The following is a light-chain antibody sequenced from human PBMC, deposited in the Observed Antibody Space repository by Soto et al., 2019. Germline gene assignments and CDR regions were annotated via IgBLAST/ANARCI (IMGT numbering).Light chain of an antibody. J-gene: IGLJ2*01. V-gene: IGLV3-21*02. CDR1: NIGSKS. CDR3: QVWETSTNHLI. Sequence: SYELTQPPSVSVAPGQTASITCGEDNIGSKSVHWYQQKPGQAPVLVVYDDTDRPSGIPERFSASNSGNTATLTIRRVEAGDEAAYYCQVWETSTNHLIFGGGTKLTVL. CDR2: DDT.